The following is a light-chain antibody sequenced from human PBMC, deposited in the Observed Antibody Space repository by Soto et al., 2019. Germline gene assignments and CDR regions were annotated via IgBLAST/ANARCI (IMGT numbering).Light chain of an antibody. CDR3: QQRSNWPRT. CDR2: DAS. J-gene: IGKJ2*01. V-gene: IGKV3-11*01. Sequence: EIVLTQSPATLSLSPGERATLSCRASQSVSNNLGWYQQKPGQAPRLLIYDASNRATDIPARFSGSGSGTDFTLTINSLEPGDFAVYYCQQRSNWPRTFGQGTKLEIK. CDR1: QSVSNN.